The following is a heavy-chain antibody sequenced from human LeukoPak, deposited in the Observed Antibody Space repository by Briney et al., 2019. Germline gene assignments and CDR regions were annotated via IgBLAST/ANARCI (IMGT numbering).Heavy chain of an antibody. D-gene: IGHD5-12*01. CDR3: ARGISTGLRSPGF. J-gene: IGHJ4*02. V-gene: IGHV3-72*01. Sequence: QPGGSLRLSCAASGFTFSDYYMEWVRQAPGKGLEWVGGSSNKSNSYTTAYAASVQGRFTISRDDSQTSLYLEMNSLKTEDTAMYYCARGISTGLRSPGFWGQGTLVTVSP. CDR1: GFTFSDYY. CDR2: SSNKSNSYTT.